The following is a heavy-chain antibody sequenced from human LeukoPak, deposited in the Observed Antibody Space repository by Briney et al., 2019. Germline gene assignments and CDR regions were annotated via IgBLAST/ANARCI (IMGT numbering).Heavy chain of an antibody. Sequence: SETLSLTCTVYGYSISSGYYWGWIRQPPGKGLEWIGEINHSGSTNYNPSLKSRVTISVDTSKNQFSLKLSSVTAADTAVYYCARHAPYYYGSGSVWVRTPKFDYWGQGTLVTVSS. CDR1: GYSISSGYY. D-gene: IGHD3-10*01. CDR2: INHSGST. V-gene: IGHV4-38-2*02. CDR3: ARHAPYYYGSGSVWVRTPKFDY. J-gene: IGHJ4*02.